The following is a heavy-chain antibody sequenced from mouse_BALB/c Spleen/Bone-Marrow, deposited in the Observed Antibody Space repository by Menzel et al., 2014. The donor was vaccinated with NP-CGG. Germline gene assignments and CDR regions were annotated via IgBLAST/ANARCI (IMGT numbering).Heavy chain of an antibody. CDR1: GFSLTGSG. D-gene: IGHD2-4*01. CDR3: ARDSFLITRALDY. CDR2: IWGDGST. V-gene: IGHV2-6-7*01. J-gene: IGHJ4*01. Sequence: VQLQQSGPGLVSPSQRLSITCTVSGFSLTGSGVSWVRQPPGKGLEWLGMIWGDGSTDYNSALKSRLSINKDNSKSQVFLKMNSRQTDDTARYYCARDSFLITRALDYWGQGTSVTVSS.